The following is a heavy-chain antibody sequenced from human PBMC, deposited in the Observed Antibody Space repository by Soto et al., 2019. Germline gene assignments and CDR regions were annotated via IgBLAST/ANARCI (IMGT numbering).Heavy chain of an antibody. J-gene: IGHJ4*02. CDR2: IHSDGST. V-gene: IGHV3-53*01. Sequence: GGSLRLSCSVAGFTVSDSMSWVRQAPGKGLECVSFIHSDGSTHYTDSVRGRFTISRDNSKNTLYLQMDRLRVDDTAVYFCARDASGPFDYWGQGTLVTSPQ. D-gene: IGHD6-19*01. CDR3: ARDASGPFDY. CDR1: GFTVSDS.